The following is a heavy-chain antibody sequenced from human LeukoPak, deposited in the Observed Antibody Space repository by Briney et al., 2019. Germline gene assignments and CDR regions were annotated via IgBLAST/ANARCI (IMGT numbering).Heavy chain of an antibody. V-gene: IGHV1-2*02. Sequence: ASVKVSCKASGYTFTGYYMHWVRQAPGQGLEWMGWINPNSGGTNYAQKFQGRVTMTRDTSISPAYMELSRLRSEDTAVYYCARDRGSSSWYALPWNYYYYMDVWGRGTTVTVSS. J-gene: IGHJ6*03. CDR1: GYTFTGYY. D-gene: IGHD6-13*01. CDR2: INPNSGGT. CDR3: ARDRGSSSWYALPWNYYYYMDV.